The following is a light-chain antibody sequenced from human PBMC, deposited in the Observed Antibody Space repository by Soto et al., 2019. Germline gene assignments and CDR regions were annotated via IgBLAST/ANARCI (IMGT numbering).Light chain of an antibody. CDR2: GAS. CDR3: QPYGSSPRT. V-gene: IGKV3-20*01. Sequence: EIVLTQSPGTLSLSPGERATLSCRAIQSVSSSYLAWYQQKPGQAPRLLIYGASSRATGIPDRFSGSGSGTDFTLTISRLEPEDFAVYYCQPYGSSPRTFGQGTRLEIK. J-gene: IGKJ5*01. CDR1: QSVSSSY.